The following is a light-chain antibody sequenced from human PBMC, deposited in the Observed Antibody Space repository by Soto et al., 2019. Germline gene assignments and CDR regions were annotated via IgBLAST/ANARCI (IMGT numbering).Light chain of an antibody. V-gene: IGLV2-14*03. Sequence: QSVLTQPASVSGSPGQSITISCAGTNSDVGGPNFVSWYQQHPGKAPKLLIYDVNNRWAPVMSHRFSSSKSGNTASLTSSGLQADDESDYYCSSYTNRNTVIFGGGTKLTVL. J-gene: IGLJ2*01. CDR1: NSDVGGPNF. CDR2: DVN. CDR3: SSYTNRNTVI.